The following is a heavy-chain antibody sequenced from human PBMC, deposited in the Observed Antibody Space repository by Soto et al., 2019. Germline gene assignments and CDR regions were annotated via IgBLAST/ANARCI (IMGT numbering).Heavy chain of an antibody. D-gene: IGHD2-2*01. Sequence: QLQLQESGPGLVKPSETLSLTCSVSGGSISSSSYYWDWIRQSPGKGLEWIGTIYYSGTSNYTPSSKTRVPSSVDTSKNQFSRKLTSVPAADPAVYNGTRHAIGEVVPAALRNWGQGSLVTVSS. J-gene: IGHJ4*02. CDR3: TRHAIGEVVPAALRN. CDR1: GGSISSSSYY. V-gene: IGHV4-39*01. CDR2: IYYSGTS.